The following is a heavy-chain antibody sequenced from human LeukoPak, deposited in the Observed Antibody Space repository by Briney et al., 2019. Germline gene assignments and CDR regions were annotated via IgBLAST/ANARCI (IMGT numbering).Heavy chain of an antibody. J-gene: IGHJ3*02. CDR1: GGTFSSYT. V-gene: IGHV1-69*02. Sequence: ASVKVSCKASGGTFSSYTISWVRQAPGQGLEWMGRIIPILGIANYAQKLQGRVTVTTDTSTSTAYMELRSLRSDDTAVYYCARWGSAYPDAFDIWGQGTMVTVSS. CDR3: ARWGSAYPDAFDI. CDR2: IIPILGIA. D-gene: IGHD7-27*01.